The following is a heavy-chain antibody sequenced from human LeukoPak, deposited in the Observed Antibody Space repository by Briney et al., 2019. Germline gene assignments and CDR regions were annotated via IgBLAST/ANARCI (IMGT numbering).Heavy chain of an antibody. CDR3: AKKSQSRGRVAFDI. D-gene: IGHD2-15*01. Sequence: GGTLRLSCVASGVTFKIYQMTWVGEAAGEGVEGGSIITFCVDITYYADSVKGRLTISRDNSTNTLYLQMISLRAEDTAVYYCAKKSQSRGRVAFDIWGQGTMVTVSS. J-gene: IGHJ3*02. V-gene: IGHV3-23*01. CDR1: GVTFKIYQ. CDR2: ITFCVDIT.